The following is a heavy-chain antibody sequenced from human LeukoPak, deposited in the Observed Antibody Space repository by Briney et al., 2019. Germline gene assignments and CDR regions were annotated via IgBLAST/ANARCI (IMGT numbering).Heavy chain of an antibody. Sequence: GGSLRLSCAASGFTFSSYWMHWVRQAPGKGLGWVSRINSDGSSTSYADSVKGRFTISRDNAKNTLYLQMNSLRAEDTAVYYCARGIYGSGSYYPDWFDPWGQGTLVTVSS. D-gene: IGHD3-10*01. CDR1: GFTFSSYW. CDR3: ARGIYGSGSYYPDWFDP. V-gene: IGHV3-74*01. CDR2: INSDGSST. J-gene: IGHJ5*02.